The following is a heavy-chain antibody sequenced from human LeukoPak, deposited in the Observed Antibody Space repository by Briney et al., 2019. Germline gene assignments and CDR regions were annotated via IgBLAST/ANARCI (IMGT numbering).Heavy chain of an antibody. V-gene: IGHV6-1*01. Sequence: SQTLSLTCAISGDSVSSNSAVWNWIRQAPSRGLEWLGKTYYRSKWNKGYAISVKSRISINPDTSKNQFTLQLNSVTPEDAAVYYCARGDIAFDYWGQGILVTVSS. CDR3: ARGDIAFDY. J-gene: IGHJ4*02. CDR2: TYYRSKWNK. D-gene: IGHD3-9*01. CDR1: GDSVSSNSAV.